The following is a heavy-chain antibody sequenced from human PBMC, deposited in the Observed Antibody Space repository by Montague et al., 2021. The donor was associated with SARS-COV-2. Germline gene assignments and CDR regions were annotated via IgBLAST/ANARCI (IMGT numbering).Heavy chain of an antibody. J-gene: IGHJ5*02. D-gene: IGHD4-11*01. CDR2: IHHSGNT. V-gene: IGHV4-38-2*02. CDR1: GRPISTDHY. Sequence: SETLSLTCTVSGRPISTDHYWGWIRQPPGKGLEWIGSIHHSGNTYYNPSLKSRLTISIDTSKNQFSLKLTSLTAADTAVYYCASQVAYLDYFDPWGQGTLGTRSS. CDR3: ASQVAYLDYFDP.